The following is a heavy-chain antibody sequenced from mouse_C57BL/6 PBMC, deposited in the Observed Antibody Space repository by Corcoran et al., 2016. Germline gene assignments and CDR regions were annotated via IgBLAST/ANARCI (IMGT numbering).Heavy chain of an antibody. CDR3: ARPTTPGYFYY. V-gene: IGHV9-3*01. Sequence: QIQLVQSGPELKKPGETVKISCKASGYTFTTYGMSWVKQAPGKGLKWMGWINTYSGVPTYADDFKGRFAFSLETSASTAYLQINNLKNEDTATYFCARPTTPGYFYYRGQCTTPTVSS. J-gene: IGHJ2*01. D-gene: IGHD2-12*01. CDR2: INTYSGVP. CDR1: GYTFTTYG.